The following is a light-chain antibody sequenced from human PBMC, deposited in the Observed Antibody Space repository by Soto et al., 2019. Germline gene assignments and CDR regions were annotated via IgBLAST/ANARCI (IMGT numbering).Light chain of an antibody. CDR1: SSDIGGYDY. CDR3: SSFVGSPVV. CDR2: DVT. J-gene: IGLJ2*01. Sequence: QSALTQPRSVSGSPGQSVTISCTGTSSDIGGYDYVSWYQHHPDKAPKLIIFDVTNRPSGVPDRFSGSKSGNTASLTFSGLQAEDEADYYCSSFVGSPVVFGGGTKLTVL. V-gene: IGLV2-11*01.